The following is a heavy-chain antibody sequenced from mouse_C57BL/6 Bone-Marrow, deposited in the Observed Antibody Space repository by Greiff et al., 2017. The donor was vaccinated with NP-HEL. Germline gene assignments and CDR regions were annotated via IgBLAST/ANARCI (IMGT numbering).Heavy chain of an antibody. CDR1: GFNIKDDY. Sequence: VQLKQSGAELVRPGASVKLSCTVSGFNIKDDYMHWVKQRPEQGLEWIGWIDPENGDTDYVSKFQGKATITADTSSNTAYLQLSSLTSEYTAVYYCTTGGSSPYAMDYWGQGTSVTVSS. J-gene: IGHJ4*01. CDR3: TTGGSSPYAMDY. V-gene: IGHV14-4*01. D-gene: IGHD1-1*01. CDR2: IDPENGDT.